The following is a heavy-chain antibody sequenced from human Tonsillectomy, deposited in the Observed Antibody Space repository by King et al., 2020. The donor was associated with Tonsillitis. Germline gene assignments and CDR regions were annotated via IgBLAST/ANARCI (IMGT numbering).Heavy chain of an antibody. D-gene: IGHD3-22*01. Sequence: QLVQSGGGLVKPGGSLRLSCAASGFTFSDYYMSWIRQAPGKGLEWVSYISSSTIYTNYADSLKGRFTISRDNAKNSLYLQMNSLRAEDTAVYYCAREGYYDSSRAYAFDIWGQGTVVTVSS. CDR2: ISSSTIYT. J-gene: IGHJ3*02. CDR1: GFTFSDYY. V-gene: IGHV3-11*05. CDR3: AREGYYDSSRAYAFDI.